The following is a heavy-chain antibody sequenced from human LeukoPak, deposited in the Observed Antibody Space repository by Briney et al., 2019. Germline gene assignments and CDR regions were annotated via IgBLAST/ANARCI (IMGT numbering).Heavy chain of an antibody. CDR3: AREMVTFDY. Sequence: GGSLRLSCAPSGFTFSSYWMSWVRQAPGKGLEWAANIKQEGSEKYYVDSVKGRFTISRDNAKNSLYLQMNSLRAEDTAVYYCAREMVTFDYWGQGTLVTVSS. V-gene: IGHV3-7*01. J-gene: IGHJ4*02. CDR1: GFTFSSYW. D-gene: IGHD5-18*01. CDR2: IKQEGSEK.